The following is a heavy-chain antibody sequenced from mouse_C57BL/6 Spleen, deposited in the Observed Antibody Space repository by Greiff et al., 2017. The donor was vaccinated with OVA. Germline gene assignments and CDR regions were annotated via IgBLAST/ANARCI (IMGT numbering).Heavy chain of an antibody. CDR3: ARGDYSNYAWFAY. CDR1: GYTFTSYW. J-gene: IGHJ3*01. D-gene: IGHD2-5*01. V-gene: IGHV1-59*01. CDR2: IDPSDSYT. Sequence: QVQLQQPGAELVRPGTSVKLSCKASGYTFTSYWMHWVKQRPGQGLEWIGVIDPSDSYTNYNQKFKGKATLTVDTSSSTAYMQLSSLTSEDSAVYYCARGDYSNYAWFAYWGQGTLVTVSA.